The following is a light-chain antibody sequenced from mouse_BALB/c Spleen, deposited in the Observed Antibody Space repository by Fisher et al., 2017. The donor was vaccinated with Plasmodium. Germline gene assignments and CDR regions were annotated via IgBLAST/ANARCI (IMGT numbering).Light chain of an antibody. CDR3: WQGTHLWT. CDR2: KVS. Sequence: VLTQTPLSLFVNLGDQASISCKSSQSIVHSNGDTYLEWYLQKPGQSPKLLIYKVSSRFSGVPDRFSGSGSGTDFTFKISRVEAEDLGVYYCWQGTHLWTFGGGTKLDIK. V-gene: IGKV1-117*01. J-gene: IGKJ1*01. CDR1: QSIVHSNGDTY.